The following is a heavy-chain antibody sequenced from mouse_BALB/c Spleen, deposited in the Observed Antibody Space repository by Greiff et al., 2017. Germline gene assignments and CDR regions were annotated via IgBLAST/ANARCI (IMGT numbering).Heavy chain of an antibody. J-gene: IGHJ2*01. CDR1: GFNIKDTY. D-gene: IGHD3-1*01. Sequence: EVKLMESGAELVKPGASVKLSCTASGFNIKDTYMHWVKQRPEQGLEWIGRIDPANGNTKYDPKFQGKATITADTSSNTAYLQLSSLTSEDTAVYYCARGGSSGGDYWGQGTTLTVSS. V-gene: IGHV14-3*02. CDR3: ARGGSSGGDY. CDR2: IDPANGNT.